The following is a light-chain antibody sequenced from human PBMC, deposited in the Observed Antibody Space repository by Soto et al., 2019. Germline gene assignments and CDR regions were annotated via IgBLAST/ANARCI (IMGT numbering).Light chain of an antibody. CDR3: QQFYGAPQT. V-gene: IGKV1-39*01. CDR2: SAS. Sequence: DIQMTQSQSSLSASVGDRITITCRSSQTINNHLNWYLQRPGKAPVLLLYSASNLQSGAPSRFSGRGYGTDFNLTSTNLPPEDFGTYYWQQFYGAPQTFGQGTRVDI. CDR1: QTINNH. J-gene: IGKJ1*01.